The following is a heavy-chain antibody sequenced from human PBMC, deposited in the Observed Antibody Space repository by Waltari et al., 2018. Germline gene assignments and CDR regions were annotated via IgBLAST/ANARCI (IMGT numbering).Heavy chain of an antibody. D-gene: IGHD2-15*01. V-gene: IGHV3-48*03. Sequence: EVQLVESGGGLVQPGGSLRLSCAASGFTFSSYEMNWVRQAPGKGLEWVSYISSSGSTIYYADSVKGRLTISRDNAKNSLYLQMNSLRAEDTAVYYCARSMGYCSGGSCPGDYWGQGTLVTVSS. CDR3: ARSMGYCSGGSCPGDY. CDR1: GFTFSSYE. J-gene: IGHJ4*02. CDR2: ISSSGSTI.